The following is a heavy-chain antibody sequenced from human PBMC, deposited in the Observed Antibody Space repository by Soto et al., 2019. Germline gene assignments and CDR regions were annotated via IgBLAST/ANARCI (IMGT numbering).Heavy chain of an antibody. CDR1: GFTFSTYG. Sequence: QVHLVESGGGVVQPGRSLRLSCAASGFTFSTYGMHWVRQAPGKGLEWVAAIPYDERSKYYADSVKGRFTISRDNSKNTLYLQMNSLRAEDTAVYYCAKDPGYGLDYWGQGTVVIVSS. D-gene: IGHD5-12*01. V-gene: IGHV3-30*18. CDR3: AKDPGYGLDY. J-gene: IGHJ4*02. CDR2: IPYDERSK.